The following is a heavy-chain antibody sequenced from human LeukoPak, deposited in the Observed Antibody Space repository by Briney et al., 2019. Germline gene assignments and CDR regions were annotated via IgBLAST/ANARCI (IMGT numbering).Heavy chain of an antibody. CDR3: ARGGYDSSGYYLPGY. J-gene: IGHJ4*02. V-gene: IGHV4-61*02. CDR1: GGSISSGSYY. D-gene: IGHD3-22*01. CDR2: IYTSGST. Sequence: SETLSLTCTVSGGSISSGSYYWSWIRQPAGKGLEWIGRIYTSGSTNYNPSLKSRVTLSVDTSKNQFSLKLSSVTAADTAVYYCARGGYDSSGYYLPGYWGQGTLVTVSS.